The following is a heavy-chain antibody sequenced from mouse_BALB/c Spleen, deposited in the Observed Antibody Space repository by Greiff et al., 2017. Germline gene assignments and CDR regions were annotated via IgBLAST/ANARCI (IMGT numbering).Heavy chain of an antibody. V-gene: IGHV5-12-2*01. CDR2: ISNGGGST. CDR3: ARQGGKNYDYFDY. D-gene: IGHD1-1*02. J-gene: IGHJ2*01. Sequence: EVKVVESGGGLVQPGGSLKLSCAASGFTFSSYNMSWVRQTPEKRLEWVAYISNGGGSTYYPDTVKGRFTISRDNAKNTLYLQMSSLKSEDTAMYYCARQGGKNYDYFDYWGQGTTLTVSS. CDR1: GFTFSSYN.